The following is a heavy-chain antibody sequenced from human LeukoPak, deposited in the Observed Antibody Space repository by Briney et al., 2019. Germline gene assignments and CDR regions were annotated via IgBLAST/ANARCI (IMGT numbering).Heavy chain of an antibody. CDR3: VRESFSRGDFN. V-gene: IGHV3-74*01. J-gene: IGHJ4*02. CDR2: INGDGSTT. CDR1: GFIFSSLW. D-gene: IGHD7-27*01. Sequence: GGSLRLSCEASGFIFSSLWMHWVRQAPGKGLVWVSYINGDGSTTSYADSVKGRFTISRDNAKNSLYLQMNSLTAEDTAVYYCVRESFSRGDFNWGQGTLVSVSS.